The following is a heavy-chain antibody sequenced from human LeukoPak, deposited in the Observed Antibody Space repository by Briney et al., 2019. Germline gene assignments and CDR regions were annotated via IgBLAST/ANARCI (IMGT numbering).Heavy chain of an antibody. CDR3: ARGVYIAAAQYGY. J-gene: IGHJ4*02. Sequence: SETLSLTCAVYGGSFSGYYWSWNRQPPGKVLEWIGEINHSGSTNYNPSFKSRVTISVDTSKNQFSLKLSSVTAADTAVYYCARGVYIAAAQYGYWGQGTLVTVSS. CDR2: INHSGST. V-gene: IGHV4-34*01. CDR1: GGSFSGYY. D-gene: IGHD6-13*01.